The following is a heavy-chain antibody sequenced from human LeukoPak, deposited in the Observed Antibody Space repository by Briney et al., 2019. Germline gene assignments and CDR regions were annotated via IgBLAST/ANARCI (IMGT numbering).Heavy chain of an antibody. V-gene: IGHV4-34*01. CDR1: GGSFSGYY. Sequence: PSETLSLTCAVYGGSFSGYYWSWIRQPPGKGLEWIGEINHSGSTNYNPSLKSRVTISVDTSKNQFSLKLSSVTAADTAVYYCARGTYYDSSGYYYMTYYFDYWGQGTLVTVSS. D-gene: IGHD3-22*01. CDR2: INHSGST. CDR3: ARGTYYDSSGYYYMTYYFDY. J-gene: IGHJ4*02.